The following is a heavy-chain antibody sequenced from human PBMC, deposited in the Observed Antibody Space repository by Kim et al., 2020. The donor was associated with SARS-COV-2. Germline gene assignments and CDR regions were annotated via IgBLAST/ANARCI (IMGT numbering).Heavy chain of an antibody. D-gene: IGHD3-22*01. V-gene: IGHV1-69*13. CDR1: GGTFSSYA. Sequence: SVKVSCKASGGTFSSYAISWVRQAPGQGLEWMGGIIPIFGTANYAQKFQGRVTITADESTSTAYMELSSLRSEDTAVYYCARLVWGDSSGHSDYYDMDVWGQGTTVTVSS. CDR3: ARLVWGDSSGHSDYYDMDV. CDR2: IIPIFGTA. J-gene: IGHJ6*02.